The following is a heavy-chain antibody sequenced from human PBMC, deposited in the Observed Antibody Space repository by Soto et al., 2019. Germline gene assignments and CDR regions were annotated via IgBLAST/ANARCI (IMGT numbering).Heavy chain of an antibody. CDR2: ISAYNGNT. CDR3: ARAHIVVVPAATSPGIGEDYYYGMDV. Sequence: QVQLVQSGAEVKKPGASVKVSCKASGYTFTSYGISWVRQAPGQGLEWMGWISAYNGNTNYAQKLQGRVTMTTATTTSTAYMELRSLRSDDTAVYYCARAHIVVVPAATSPGIGEDYYYGMDVWGQGTTVTVAS. CDR1: GYTFTSYG. J-gene: IGHJ6*02. V-gene: IGHV1-18*01. D-gene: IGHD2-2*01.